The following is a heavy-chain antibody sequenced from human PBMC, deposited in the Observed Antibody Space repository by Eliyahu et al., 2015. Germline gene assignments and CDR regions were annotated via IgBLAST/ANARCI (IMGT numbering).Heavy chain of an antibody. D-gene: IGHD3-10*01. CDR1: GGXXSSYX. CDR3: ARSGGSGSYYGRAYYYYGMDV. J-gene: IGHJ6*02. Sequence: QVQLQESGPGLVKPSETLSLTCTXXGGXXSSYXWXWIRQPPGKGLXWIGYIQYXVGANYNPSLKSRVTISVDTSKNQFSLKLSSVTAADTAVYYCARSGGSGSYYGRAYYYYGMDVWGQGTTVTVSS. V-gene: IGHV4-59*08. CDR2: IQYXVGA.